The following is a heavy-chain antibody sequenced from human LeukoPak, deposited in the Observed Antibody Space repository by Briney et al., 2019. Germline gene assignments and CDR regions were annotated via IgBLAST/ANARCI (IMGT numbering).Heavy chain of an antibody. CDR1: GGSFSGYY. CDR3: ARQRGNLRIPQNFDY. CDR2: INHSGST. D-gene: IGHD1-7*01. V-gene: IGHV4-34*01. Sequence: SETLSLTCAVYGGSFSGYYWSWIRQPPGKVLEWIGEINHSGSTNYNPSLKSRVTISVDTSKNQFSLKLSSVTAADTAVYYCARQRGNLRIPQNFDYWGQGTLVTVSS. J-gene: IGHJ4*02.